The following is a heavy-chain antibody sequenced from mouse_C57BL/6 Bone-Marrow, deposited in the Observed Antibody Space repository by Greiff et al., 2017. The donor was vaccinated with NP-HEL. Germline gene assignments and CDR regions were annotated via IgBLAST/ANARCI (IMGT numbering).Heavy chain of an antibody. CDR2: IDPENGDT. V-gene: IGHV14-4*01. CDR1: GFNIKDDY. Sequence: VQLQQSGAELVRPGASVKLSCTASGFNIKDDYMHWVKQRPEQGLEWIGWIDPENGDTEYASKFQGKATITADTSSNTAYLQLSSLTSEDTAVYYCTMKGITTVVVYYAMDYWGQGTSVTVSS. CDR3: TMKGITTVVVYYAMDY. D-gene: IGHD1-1*01. J-gene: IGHJ4*01.